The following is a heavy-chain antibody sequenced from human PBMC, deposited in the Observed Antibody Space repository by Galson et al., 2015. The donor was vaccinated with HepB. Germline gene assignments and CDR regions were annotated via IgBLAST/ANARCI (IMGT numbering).Heavy chain of an antibody. CDR3: ARDGWGYYYGSGSYHDY. D-gene: IGHD3-10*01. CDR2: ISYDGSNK. J-gene: IGHJ4*02. Sequence: SLRLSCAASGFTFSSYAMHWVRQAPGKGLEWVAVISYDGSNKYYADSVKGRFTISRDNSKNTLYLQMNSLRAEDTAVYYCARDGWGYYYGSGSYHDYWGQGTLVTVSS. CDR1: GFTFSSYA. V-gene: IGHV3-30-3*01.